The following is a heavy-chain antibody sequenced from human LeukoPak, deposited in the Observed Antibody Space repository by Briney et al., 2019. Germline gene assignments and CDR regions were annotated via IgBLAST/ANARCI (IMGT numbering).Heavy chain of an antibody. CDR1: GGSISSYY. CDR2: IYYSGST. V-gene: IGHV4-59*08. CDR3: ARAFLYYDSSGYYYDSGAFDI. J-gene: IGHJ3*02. Sequence: SETLSLTCTVSGGSISSYYWSWIRQPPGKGLEWIGYIYYSGSTNYNPSLKSRVTISVDTSKNQFSLKLSSVTAADTAVYYCARAFLYYDSSGYYYDSGAFDIWGQGTMVTVSS. D-gene: IGHD3-22*01.